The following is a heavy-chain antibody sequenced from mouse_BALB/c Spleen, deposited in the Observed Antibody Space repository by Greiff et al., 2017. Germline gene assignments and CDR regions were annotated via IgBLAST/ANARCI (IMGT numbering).Heavy chain of an antibody. J-gene: IGHJ1*01. D-gene: IGHD2-13*01. CDR1: GYTFTSYN. CDR2: IYPGNGDT. CDR3: ARWGDYGYFDV. Sequence: QVQLQQPGAELVKPGASVKMSCKASGYTFTSYNMHWVKQTPGQGLEWIGAIYPGNGDTSYNQKFKGKATLTADKSSSTAYMQLSSLTSEDSAVYYCARWGDYGYFDVWGAGTTVTVSS. V-gene: IGHV1-12*01.